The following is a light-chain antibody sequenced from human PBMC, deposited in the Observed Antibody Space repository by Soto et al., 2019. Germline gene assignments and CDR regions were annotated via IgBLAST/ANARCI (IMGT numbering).Light chain of an antibody. Sequence: DIQFTQSPSFLSASVGDRVTITCRASQGIYTYLAWYQQKPGKAPELLIYAASTLQSGLPSRFSGSGSGTEFTPTISRLQPEDFANYYGPHLNSYPWTFGQGTKVEIK. CDR3: PHLNSYPWT. CDR2: AAS. V-gene: IGKV1-9*01. J-gene: IGKJ1*01. CDR1: QGIYTY.